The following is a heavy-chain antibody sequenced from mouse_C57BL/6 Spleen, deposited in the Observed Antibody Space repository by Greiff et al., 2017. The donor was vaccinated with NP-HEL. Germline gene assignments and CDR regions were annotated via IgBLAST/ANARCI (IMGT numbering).Heavy chain of an antibody. CDR3: ARRGWLLRGAMDY. CDR2: IDPSDSYT. Sequence: QVQLQQPGAELVMPGASVKLSCKASGYTFTSYWMHWVKQRPGQGLEWIGEIDPSDSYTNYIQKFKGKSTLTVDKSSSTAYMQLSSLTSEDSAVYYCARRGWLLRGAMDYWGQGTSVTVSS. V-gene: IGHV1-69*01. CDR1: GYTFTSYW. J-gene: IGHJ4*01. D-gene: IGHD2-3*01.